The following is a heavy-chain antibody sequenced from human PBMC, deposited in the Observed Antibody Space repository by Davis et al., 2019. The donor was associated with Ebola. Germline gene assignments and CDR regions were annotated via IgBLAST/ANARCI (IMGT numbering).Heavy chain of an antibody. CDR2: ISGDDTYI. CDR1: GFTFNLYN. CDR3: ASYVVG. V-gene: IGHV3-21*01. Sequence: PGGSLRLSCAASGFTFNLYNMNWVRQAPGKGLEWVASISGDDTYINYADSVKGRFTISRDNAKRSLYLQMNNLRVEDTAVYYCASYVVGWGRGTLITVSS. D-gene: IGHD2-15*01. J-gene: IGHJ4*02.